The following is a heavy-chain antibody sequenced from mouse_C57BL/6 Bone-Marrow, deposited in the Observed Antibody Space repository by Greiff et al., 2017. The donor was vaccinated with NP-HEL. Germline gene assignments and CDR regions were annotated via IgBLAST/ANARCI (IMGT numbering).Heavy chain of an antibody. CDR2: IHPSDSDT. CDR1: GYTFTSYW. V-gene: IGHV1-74*01. CDR3: AIGGYWFAY. Sequence: QLQQSGAELVKPGASVKVSCKASGYTFTSYWMHWVKQRPGQGLEWIGRIHPSDSDTNYNQKFKGKATLTVDQASSTAYMQLSSLTSEDAAVYYCAIGGYWFAYWGQGTLVTVSA. J-gene: IGHJ3*01.